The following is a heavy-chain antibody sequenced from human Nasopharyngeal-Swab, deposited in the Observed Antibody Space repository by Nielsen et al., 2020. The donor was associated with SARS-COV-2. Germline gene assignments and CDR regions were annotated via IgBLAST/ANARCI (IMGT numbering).Heavy chain of an antibody. J-gene: IGHJ4*02. D-gene: IGHD4-17*01. V-gene: IGHV5-51*01. CDR1: GYSFTSYW. CDR3: ARGTTTGIDY. Sequence: GESLKISCQGSGYSFTSYWISWVRQMPGKGLEWMGTIYPVGSDVTYSPSFQGQVTISVDTSITTAYLQWSTLRASDTAMYFCARGTTTGIDYWGQGTLVTVSS. CDR2: IYPVGSDV.